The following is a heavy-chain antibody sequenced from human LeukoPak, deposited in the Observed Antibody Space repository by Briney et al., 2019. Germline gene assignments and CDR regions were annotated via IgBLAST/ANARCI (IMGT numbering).Heavy chain of an antibody. Sequence: GESLRLSCAASGFTFTNHWMHWVRQAPGMGLVWVSRLPPDELDIIYADSVKGRLTVSRDNSKHTVYLRINNLRAEDTAVYYCVGTIASRGSEYWGQGALVTVSS. V-gene: IGHV3-74*01. D-gene: IGHD6-6*01. J-gene: IGHJ4*02. CDR1: GFTFTNHW. CDR3: VGTIASRGSEY. CDR2: LPPDELDI.